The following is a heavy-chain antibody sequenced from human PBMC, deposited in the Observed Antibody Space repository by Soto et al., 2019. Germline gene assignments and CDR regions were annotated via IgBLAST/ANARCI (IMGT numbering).Heavy chain of an antibody. CDR2: INSVASYV. CDR3: TRDRSSFRRGRIRGPYGGLDV. J-gene: IGHJ6*02. Sequence: QLVESGGGLVKPGGSLRVSCAASRFAFSSYSMHWVRQAPMKGLEWVASINSVASYVYYADSVEGRFTISRDNAKNSVYLQMNSLRDEDTAVYYCTRDRSSFRRGRIRGPYGGLDVWGQGTTVLVS. V-gene: IGHV3-21*01. CDR1: RFAFSSYS. D-gene: IGHD3-10*01.